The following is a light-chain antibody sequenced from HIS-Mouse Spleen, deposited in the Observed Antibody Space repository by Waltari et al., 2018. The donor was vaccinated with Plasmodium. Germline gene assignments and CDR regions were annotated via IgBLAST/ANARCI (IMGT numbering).Light chain of an antibody. Sequence: SSELTQAPAVSLALGQTFGTTCKGDALRSNYAIWYQQKPGQAPVLVIYGKNNRPSGIPDRFSGSSSGNTASLTITGAQAEDEADYYCNSRDSSGNHWVFGGGTKLTVL. CDR2: GKN. V-gene: IGLV3-19*01. J-gene: IGLJ3*02. CDR3: NSRDSSGNHWV. CDR1: ALRSNY.